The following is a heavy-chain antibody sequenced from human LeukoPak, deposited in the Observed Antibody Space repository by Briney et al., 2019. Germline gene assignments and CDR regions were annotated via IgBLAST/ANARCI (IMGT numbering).Heavy chain of an antibody. CDR2: IYYSGST. Sequence: PSETLSLTCAVSGGSISSGGYSWSWIRQPPGEGLEWIGFIYYSGSTNYNPSLKSRATISVDTSKNQFSLKLSSVTAADTAVYYCARFRRVITMIDDAFDIWGQGTMVTVSS. CDR1: GGSISSGGYS. V-gene: IGHV4-61*08. D-gene: IGHD3-22*01. J-gene: IGHJ3*02. CDR3: ARFRRVITMIDDAFDI.